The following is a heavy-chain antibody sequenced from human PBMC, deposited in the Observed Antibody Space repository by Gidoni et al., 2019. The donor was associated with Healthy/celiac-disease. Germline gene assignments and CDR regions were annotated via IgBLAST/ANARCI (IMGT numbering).Heavy chain of an antibody. V-gene: IGHV3-30*18. Sequence: YGSYGMHWVRQAPGKGLEWVAVISYDGSNKYYADSVKGRFTISRDNSKNTLYLQMNSLRAEDTAVYYCAKGYCSGGSCYSYYGMDVWGQGTTVTVSS. CDR3: AKGYCSGGSCYSYYGMDV. CDR2: ISYDGSNK. J-gene: IGHJ6*02. CDR1: YGSYG. D-gene: IGHD2-15*01.